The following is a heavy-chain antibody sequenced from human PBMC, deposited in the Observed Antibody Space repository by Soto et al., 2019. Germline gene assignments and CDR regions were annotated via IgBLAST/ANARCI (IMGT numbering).Heavy chain of an antibody. D-gene: IGHD3-10*01. CDR1: GGSISSYY. J-gene: IGHJ4*02. V-gene: IGHV4-59*01. CDR2: IYYSGST. CDR3: ARDLYYYASGNYFDS. Sequence: SETLSLTCTVSGGSISSYYWSWIRQPPGKGLEWIGYIYYSGSTNYNPSLKSRVTLSVDTSKNQFSLKMNSVTAADTAVYYCARDLYYYASGNYFDSWGQGTLVTVSS.